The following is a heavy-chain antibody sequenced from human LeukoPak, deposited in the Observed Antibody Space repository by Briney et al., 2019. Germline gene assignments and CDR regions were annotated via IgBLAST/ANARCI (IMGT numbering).Heavy chain of an antibody. CDR1: GFTFSSYW. CDR2: IKSDGSST. V-gene: IGHV3-74*01. D-gene: IGHD3-16*02. Sequence: GGSLRLSCAASGFTFSSYWMHWVRQAPGKGLVWVSRIKSDGSSTSYADSVKGRFTISRDNAKNSLYLQMISLRAEDTALYYCARVEGFIDYWGQGTLVTVSS. J-gene: IGHJ4*02. CDR3: ARVEGFIDY.